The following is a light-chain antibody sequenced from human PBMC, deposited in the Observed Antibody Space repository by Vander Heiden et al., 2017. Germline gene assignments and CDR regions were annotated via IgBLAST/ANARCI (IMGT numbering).Light chain of an antibody. J-gene: IGKJ1*01. Sequence: DIQMTQSPSSLSASVGDRVTITCRASQSISYYLNWYQQKPGKAPKLLIYAASSLQSGVPSRFSGSGSGTDFTLTISSRQPEDFATYYCQQRYSPPWAFGQGTKVEIK. V-gene: IGKV1-39*01. CDR2: AAS. CDR1: QSISYY. CDR3: QQRYSPPWA.